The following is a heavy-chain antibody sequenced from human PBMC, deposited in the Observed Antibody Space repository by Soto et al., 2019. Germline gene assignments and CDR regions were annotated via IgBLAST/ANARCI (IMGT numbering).Heavy chain of an antibody. V-gene: IGHV1-18*01. J-gene: IGHJ4*02. CDR2: ISAHNGNT. CDR3: ARGKYGDY. CDR1: GYAFTTYG. D-gene: IGHD2-2*01. Sequence: QVHLVQSGAEVKKPGASVKVSCKGSGYAFTTYGITWVRQAPGQGLEWMGWISAHNGNTNYAQKLQGRVTVTRDTSTSAAYIELWRLRSDDTAVYYCARGKYGDYWGQGALVTVSS.